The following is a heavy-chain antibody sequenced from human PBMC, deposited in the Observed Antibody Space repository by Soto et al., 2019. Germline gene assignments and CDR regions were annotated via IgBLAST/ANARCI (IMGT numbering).Heavy chain of an antibody. CDR1: GFTFSSYS. CDR3: ARVFSSGWYGDY. D-gene: IGHD6-19*01. CDR2: ISSSSSYI. J-gene: IGHJ4*02. Sequence: PGGSLRLSCAASGFTFSSYSMNWVRQAPGKGLEWVSSISSSSSYIYYADSVKGRFTISRDNAKNSLYLQMNSLRAEDTAVYYCARVFSSGWYGDYWGQGTLVTVSS. V-gene: IGHV3-21*01.